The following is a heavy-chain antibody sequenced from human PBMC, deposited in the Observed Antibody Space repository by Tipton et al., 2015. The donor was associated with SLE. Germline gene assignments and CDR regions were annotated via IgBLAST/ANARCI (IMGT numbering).Heavy chain of an antibody. D-gene: IGHD6-19*01. Sequence: TLSLTCTVSGGSISSGSYYWSWIRQPAGKGLEWIGYIYTSGSTNYNPYLKSRVTISVDTSKNQFSLKLSSVTAADTAVYYCARETSEDSSGHSDAFDIWGQGTMVTVSA. V-gene: IGHV4-61*09. CDR1: GGSISSGSYY. J-gene: IGHJ3*02. CDR3: ARETSEDSSGHSDAFDI. CDR2: IYTSGST.